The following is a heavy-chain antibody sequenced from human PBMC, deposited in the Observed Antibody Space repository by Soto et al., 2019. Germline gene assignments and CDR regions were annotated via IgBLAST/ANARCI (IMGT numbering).Heavy chain of an antibody. CDR1: GFTVSSNY. CDR2: IYSGGST. J-gene: IGHJ5*02. Sequence: EVQLVESGGGLVQPGGSLRLSCAASGFTVSSNYMSWVRQAPGKGLGWVSVIYSGGSTYYADSVKGRFTISSDNSKNTLYLQMNSRRAEDTAVYYCARVTSAVAGPNWFDPWGQGTLVTVSS. CDR3: ARVTSAVAGPNWFDP. D-gene: IGHD6-19*01. V-gene: IGHV3-66*01.